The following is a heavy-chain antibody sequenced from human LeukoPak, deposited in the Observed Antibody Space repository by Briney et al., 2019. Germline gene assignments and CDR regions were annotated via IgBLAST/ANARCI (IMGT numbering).Heavy chain of an antibody. J-gene: IGHJ3*02. CDR3: ARDHSSVWPRRDAFDI. CDR1: GFTFSTYG. Sequence: GGSLRLSCAASGFTFSTYGMHWVRQAPGKGLEWVSYISTGTGYMYYADSVKGRFTISRDDAKNSLYLQMNSLRAEDTAVYYCARDHSSVWPRRDAFDIWGQGTMVTVSS. V-gene: IGHV3-21*01. D-gene: IGHD6-19*01. CDR2: ISTGTGYM.